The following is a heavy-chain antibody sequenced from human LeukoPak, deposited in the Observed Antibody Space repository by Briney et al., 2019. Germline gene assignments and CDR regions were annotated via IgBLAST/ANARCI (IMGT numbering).Heavy chain of an antibody. J-gene: IGHJ6*03. CDR3: ASSSPKRQYYYYYMDV. CDR2: IYYSGST. D-gene: IGHD6-6*01. Sequence: SETLSLTCTVSGGSISSGDYYWSWIRQPPGKGLEWIGYIYYSGSTYYNPSLKSRVTISVDTSKNQFSLKLSSVTAADTAVYYCASSSPKRQYYYYYMDVWGKGTTVTVSS. CDR1: GGSISSGDYY. V-gene: IGHV4-30-4*08.